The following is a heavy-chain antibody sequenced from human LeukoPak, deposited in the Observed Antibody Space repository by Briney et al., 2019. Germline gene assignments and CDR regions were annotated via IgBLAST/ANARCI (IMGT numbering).Heavy chain of an antibody. CDR3: ARDGFGTGSN. CDR1: GLTFSNYW. J-gene: IGHJ4*02. Sequence: GSLRLSCAASGLTFSNYWMDWVRQAPGKGLEWVANIKQDGSEKNYVDSVKGRFIISRDNAKNSLYLQMNTLRADDTAVYYCARDGFGTGSNWGQGTLVTVSS. CDR2: IKQDGSEK. D-gene: IGHD3-16*01. V-gene: IGHV3-7*03.